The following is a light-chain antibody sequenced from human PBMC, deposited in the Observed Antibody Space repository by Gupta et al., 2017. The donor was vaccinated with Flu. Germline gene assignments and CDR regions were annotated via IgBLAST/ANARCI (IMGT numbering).Light chain of an antibody. Sequence: DIHMTQSPSTLSAFVGDRVTITCRASHSISNWLAWYQQKPGKAPKLLIYKASSLESGVPSRFSGSGSGTEFTLTISSLQPDDFATYYCQQYDSYPWTFGQGTKVEIK. CDR3: QQYDSYPWT. CDR2: KAS. V-gene: IGKV1-5*03. CDR1: HSISNW. J-gene: IGKJ1*01.